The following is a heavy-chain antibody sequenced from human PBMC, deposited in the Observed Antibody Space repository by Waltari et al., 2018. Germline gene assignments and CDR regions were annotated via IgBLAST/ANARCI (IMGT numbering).Heavy chain of an antibody. CDR3: ARGGVPDAYGDGSDYRNWFDP. J-gene: IGHJ5*02. D-gene: IGHD4-17*01. CDR2: INLPGVT. V-gene: IGHV4-34*01. Sequence: QVQLKEWGAGTLKPSETPSLTCAVYGGSFSGYHWTWIRQSPGKGLEWLGEINLPGVTNYKPTRQGRITILKDTSNNQFSLRLSSVTAADSAVYYCARGGVPDAYGDGSDYRNWFDPWGQGILVTVSS. CDR1: GGSFSGYH.